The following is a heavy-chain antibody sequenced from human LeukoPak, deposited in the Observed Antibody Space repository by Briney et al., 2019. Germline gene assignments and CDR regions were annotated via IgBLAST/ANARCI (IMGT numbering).Heavy chain of an antibody. D-gene: IGHD5-18*01. CDR3: ARNQGIQAPNDY. V-gene: IGHV1-2*02. CDR2: ISPNSGGT. J-gene: IGHJ4*02. CDR1: GYTFTGYY. Sequence: ASVKVSCKASGYTFTGYYMHWVRQAPGQGLEWMGWISPNSGGTNYAQKFQGRVTMTRDTSISTAYMELSRLRSDDTAVYYCARNQGIQAPNDYWGQGTLVTVSS.